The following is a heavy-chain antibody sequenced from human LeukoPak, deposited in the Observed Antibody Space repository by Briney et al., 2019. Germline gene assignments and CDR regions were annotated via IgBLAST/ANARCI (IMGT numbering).Heavy chain of an antibody. Sequence: SVKVSCKASGGTFSSYAISWVRQAPGQGLEWMGGIIPIFGTANYAQKFQGRVTITADESTSTAYMELSSLRSEDTAVYYCAGMYCSSTSCSRSRVVPPYFDYWGQGTLVTVSS. CDR1: GGTFSSYA. V-gene: IGHV1-69*01. D-gene: IGHD2-2*01. CDR3: AGMYCSSTSCSRSRVVPPYFDY. CDR2: IIPIFGTA. J-gene: IGHJ4*02.